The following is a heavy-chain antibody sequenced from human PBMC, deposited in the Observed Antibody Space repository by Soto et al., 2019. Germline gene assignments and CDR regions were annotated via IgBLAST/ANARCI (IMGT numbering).Heavy chain of an antibody. V-gene: IGHV1-69*06. CDR1: GGTFNNYA. CDR2: IIPRFGTP. D-gene: IGHD5-18*01. CDR3: ARDLGYSTIGWLEP. Sequence: QVQLVQSGAEVKQPGSSVKVSCRASGGTFNNYAVSWVRQAPGQGLEWMGGIIPRFGTPNHSPEFQGRVTFTADTSMHTVYMELSSMKSEDTAIYYCARDLGYSTIGWLEPWGQGTLVTVSS. J-gene: IGHJ5*02.